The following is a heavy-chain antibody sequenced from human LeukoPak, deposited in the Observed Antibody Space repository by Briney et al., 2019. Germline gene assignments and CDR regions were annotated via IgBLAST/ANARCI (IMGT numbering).Heavy chain of an antibody. CDR2: ISYDGSNK. CDR3: AREKEQPVPDY. D-gene: IGHD6-6*01. Sequence: EGSLRLSCAASGFTFSSYAMHWVRQAPGKGLEWVAVISYDGSNKYYADSVKGRFTISRDNSKNTLYLQMNSLRAEDTAVYYCAREKEQPVPDYWGQGTLVTVSS. J-gene: IGHJ4*02. V-gene: IGHV3-30-3*01. CDR1: GFTFSSYA.